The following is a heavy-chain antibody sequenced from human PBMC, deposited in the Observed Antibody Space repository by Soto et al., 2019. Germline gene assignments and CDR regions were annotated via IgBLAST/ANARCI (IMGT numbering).Heavy chain of an antibody. V-gene: IGHV4-59*01. J-gene: IGHJ4*01. CDR1: GGSISSYF. D-gene: IGHD6-13*01. Sequence: QVQLQESGPGLLKPSETLSLTCTVSGGSISSYFYIWVRQPPGKGLEWIGSVYYTGTTDYNPSLKSRVTISVDTSKPQFSLNLRSVTAAKTAVSYCARDLAEVQRTFDYWGRGILVTVSS. CDR3: ARDLAEVQRTFDY. CDR2: VYYTGTT.